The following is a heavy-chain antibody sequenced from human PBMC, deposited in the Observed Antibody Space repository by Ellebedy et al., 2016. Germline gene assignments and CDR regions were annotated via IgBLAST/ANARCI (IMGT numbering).Heavy chain of an antibody. CDR1: GGSISSYS. CDR2: FYYGLNP. CDR3: ARWYKQMPNFIGFDS. V-gene: IGHV4-59*01. J-gene: IGHJ5*01. Sequence: SETLSLTXTVTGGSISSYSWNWLRQSPGKGLEWLGHFYYGLNPIYSPSLKSRAAIFGDILTNRFSLRLTSVTAADTAVYYCARWYKQMPNFIGFDSWGQGILVTVSS. D-gene: IGHD1-1*01.